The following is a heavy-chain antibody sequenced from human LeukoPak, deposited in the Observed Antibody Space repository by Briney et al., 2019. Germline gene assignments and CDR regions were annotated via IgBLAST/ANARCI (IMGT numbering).Heavy chain of an antibody. D-gene: IGHD1-7*01. CDR3: ARELELFRFDP. CDR2: IYTSGST. Sequence: PSETLSLTCTVSGGSISSGSYYWSWIRQPAGKGLEWIGRIYTSGSTNYNPSLKSRVTISVDTSKNQFSLKLSSVTAADTAVYYCARELELFRFDPWGQGTLVTVSS. V-gene: IGHV4-61*02. CDR1: GGSISSGSYY. J-gene: IGHJ5*02.